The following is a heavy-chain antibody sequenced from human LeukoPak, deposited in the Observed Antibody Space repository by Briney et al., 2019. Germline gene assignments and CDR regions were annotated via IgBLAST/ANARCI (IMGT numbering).Heavy chain of an antibody. Sequence: GVSLRLSCAASGFTFSSYGMHWVRQAPGKGLEGVAVIWYGGSNKYYADSVKGRFTISRDNSKNTLYLQMNSLRAEDTAVYYCARDHFGDYGDPSGMDVWGKGTTVTVSS. CDR2: IWYGGSNK. CDR1: GFTFSSYG. D-gene: IGHD4-17*01. CDR3: ARDHFGDYGDPSGMDV. J-gene: IGHJ6*04. V-gene: IGHV3-33*01.